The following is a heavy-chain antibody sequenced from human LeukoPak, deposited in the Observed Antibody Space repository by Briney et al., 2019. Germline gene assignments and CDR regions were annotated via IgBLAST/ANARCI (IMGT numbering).Heavy chain of an antibody. CDR1: GGSISSYY. D-gene: IGHD6-13*01. J-gene: IGHJ2*01. V-gene: IGHV4-59*12. CDR3: ARVSSSWYQDWYFDL. CDR2: IYYSGST. Sequence: SETLSLTCTVSGGSISSYYWSWIRQPPGKGLEWIGYIYYSGSTNYNPSLKSRVTMSVDMSKNQFSLKLSSMIAADTAVYYCARVSSSWYQDWYFDLWGRGTLVTVSS.